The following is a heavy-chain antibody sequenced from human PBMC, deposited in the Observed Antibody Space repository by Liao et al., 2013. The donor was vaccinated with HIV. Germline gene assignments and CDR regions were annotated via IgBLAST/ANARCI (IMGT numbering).Heavy chain of an antibody. CDR2: VSDSGST. J-gene: IGHJ2*01. V-gene: IGHV4-59*01. D-gene: IGHD3-16*01. CDR3: ATSGGPYWFFNI. CDR1: GGSMSDYY. Sequence: VQLQESGPGLVKPSEALSLTCTVSGGSMSDYYWNWIRQSPGKGLEWLAYVSDSGSTNYNPSLEGRLYISIDTSRNRFSLRVSSVTAADTAIYYCATSGGPYWFFNIWGRGTLAAVSA.